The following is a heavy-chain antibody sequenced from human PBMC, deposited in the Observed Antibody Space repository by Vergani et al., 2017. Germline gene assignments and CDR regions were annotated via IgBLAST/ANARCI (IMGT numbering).Heavy chain of an antibody. CDR2: INAGNGNT. CDR1: GYTFTSYA. V-gene: IGHV1-3*01. Sequence: QVQLVQSGAEVKKPGASVKVSCKASGYTFTSYAMHWVRQAPGQRLEWMGWINAGNGNTKYSQKFQGRVTITRDTSASTAYMELSSLRSEDTAVYYCAREGFYDYVWGSYRLRGGHYFDYWGQGTLVTVSS. CDR3: AREGFYDYVWGSYRLRGGHYFDY. D-gene: IGHD3-16*02. J-gene: IGHJ4*02.